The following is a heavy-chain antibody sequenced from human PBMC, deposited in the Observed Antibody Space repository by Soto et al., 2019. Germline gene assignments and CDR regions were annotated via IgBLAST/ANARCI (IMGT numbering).Heavy chain of an antibody. CDR3: ARNGGSTWYYFVY. V-gene: IGHV4-34*01. CDR1: GGSFTGYY. CDR2: VSHRGRT. Sequence: SETLSLTCAVNGGSFTGYYGCWIRQSPGKGLEWIGEVSHRGRTNYNPSLKSRVTISIDTSKNQFFLKLNSVTAADTGVYYCARNGGSTWYYFVYWGQGTVVTVSS. D-gene: IGHD6-13*01. J-gene: IGHJ4*02.